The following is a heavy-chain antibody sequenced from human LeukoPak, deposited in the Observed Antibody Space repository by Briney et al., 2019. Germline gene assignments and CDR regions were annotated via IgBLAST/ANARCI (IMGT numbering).Heavy chain of an antibody. CDR2: INSDGSST. V-gene: IGHV3-74*01. J-gene: IGHJ5*02. D-gene: IGHD6-13*01. Sequence: GGSLRLSCAASGFTSSSYWMHWVRQAPGKGLVWVSRINSDGSSTNYADSVKGRFTISRDNAKNTLYLQMDSLRAEDTAVYYCAREDSSSFYETNWFDPWGQGTLVTVSS. CDR1: GFTSSSYW. CDR3: AREDSSSFYETNWFDP.